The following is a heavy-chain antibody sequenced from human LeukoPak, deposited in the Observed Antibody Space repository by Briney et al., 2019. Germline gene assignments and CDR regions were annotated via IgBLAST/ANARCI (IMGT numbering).Heavy chain of an antibody. D-gene: IGHD3-16*02. CDR1: GGSVSSSNYY. CDR2: IYYSGST. V-gene: IGHV4-39*07. J-gene: IGHJ4*02. Sequence: SETLSLTCTVSGGSVSSSNYYWGWIRQPPGKGLEWIGSIYYSGSTYYNPSLKSRVTISVDTSKNQFSLKLSSVTAADTAVYYCARGGVIVNFVYWGQGTLVTVSS. CDR3: ARGGVIVNFVY.